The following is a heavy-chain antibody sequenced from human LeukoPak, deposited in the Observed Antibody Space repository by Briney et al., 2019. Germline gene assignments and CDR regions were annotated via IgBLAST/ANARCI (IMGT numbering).Heavy chain of an antibody. Sequence: GGSLRHSCAASGFTFSNYCVSWVRQAPGKGLEWVANIKQDGSEKKYVDSVEGRFSISRDNAKNSLYLQIYSLRVEDTAGYYCARWYGDLGCWVLDVWGQGTTVTVSS. D-gene: IGHD3-16*01. J-gene: IGHJ6*02. CDR2: IKQDGSEK. CDR1: GFTFSNYC. V-gene: IGHV3-7*04. CDR3: ARWYGDLGCWVLDV.